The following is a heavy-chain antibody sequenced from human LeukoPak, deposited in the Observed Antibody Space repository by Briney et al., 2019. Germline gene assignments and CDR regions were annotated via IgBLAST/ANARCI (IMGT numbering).Heavy chain of an antibody. V-gene: IGHV3-11*01. CDR3: ARVGAGWMPGYYYGMDV. D-gene: IGHD2-2*01. J-gene: IGHJ6*02. CDR1: GFTFSDYY. CDR2: ISSSGSTV. Sequence: GGSLRLSCAASGFTFSDYYMSWIRQAPGKGLEWVSYISSSGSTVYYADSVKGRFTIPRDNAKNSLYLQMNSLRAEDTAVYYCARVGAGWMPGYYYGMDVWGQGTTVTVSS.